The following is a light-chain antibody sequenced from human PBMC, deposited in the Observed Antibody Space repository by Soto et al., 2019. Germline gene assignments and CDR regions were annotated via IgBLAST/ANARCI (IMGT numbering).Light chain of an antibody. CDR2: DAS. CDR1: QSVSSY. Sequence: EIVLIQSQATLPLAPGQRASLSFTASQSVSSYLAWYQQKPGQAPRLLIYDASNRATGIPARFSGSGSGTDFTLTISSLEPEDFAVYYCQQRSNWPGITFGQGTRLEIK. V-gene: IGKV3-11*01. CDR3: QQRSNWPGIT. J-gene: IGKJ5*01.